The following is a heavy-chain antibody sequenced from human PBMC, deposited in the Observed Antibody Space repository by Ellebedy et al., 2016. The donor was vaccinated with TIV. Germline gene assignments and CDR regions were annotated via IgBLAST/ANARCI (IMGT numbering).Heavy chain of an antibody. D-gene: IGHD4-23*01. CDR3: ASHKDVLGGD. CDR2: INQDGSER. V-gene: IGHV3-7*01. J-gene: IGHJ4*02. CDR1: GFTFSGYW. Sequence: GGSLRFSXAASGFTFSGYWMSWVRQAPGKGLEWVANINQDGSERNYVASVKGRFTISRDNAKNSLFLQMNSLRAEDTAVYFCASHKDVLGGDWGQGTLVTVSS.